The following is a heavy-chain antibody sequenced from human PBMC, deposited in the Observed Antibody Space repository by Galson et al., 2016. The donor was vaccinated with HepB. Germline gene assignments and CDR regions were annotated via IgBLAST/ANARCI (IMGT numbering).Heavy chain of an antibody. CDR3: ATSNSRSGYDWRVTDY. Sequence: SLRLSCAASGFTFSTYSMNWVRQAPGKGLEWVSSISSSSSYIFYADSVKGRFNISRDNAKNSLYLQMNSLRAEDTAVYYCATSNSRSGYDWRVTDYWGQGTLVTVSS. J-gene: IGHJ4*02. D-gene: IGHD5-12*01. CDR1: GFTFSTYS. V-gene: IGHV3-21*04. CDR2: ISSSSSYI.